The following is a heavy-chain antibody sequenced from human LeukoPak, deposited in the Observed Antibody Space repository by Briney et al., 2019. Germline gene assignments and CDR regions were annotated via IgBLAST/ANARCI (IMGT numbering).Heavy chain of an antibody. V-gene: IGHV4-39*01. CDR3: ARQGAYYYDSTKFTFEY. CDR1: GDSVNTASHY. J-gene: IGHJ4*02. D-gene: IGHD3-22*01. CDR2: IYFSGNT. Sequence: PSETLSLTCTVSGDSVNTASHYWGWIRQPPGKGLEWIGSIYFSGNTYYNWSLKSRVTISIDTSKNQFSLNLSSVTAADTAVYYCARQGAYYYDSTKFTFEYWGQGTLVSVSS.